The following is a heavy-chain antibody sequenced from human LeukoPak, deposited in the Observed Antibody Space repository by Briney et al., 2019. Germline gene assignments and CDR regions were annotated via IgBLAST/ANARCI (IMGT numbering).Heavy chain of an antibody. Sequence: ASVKVSCKASGYTFTSYDINWVRQATGQGLEWMGWMNPNSGNTGYAQKFQGRVTMTRDTSISTAYMELSRLRSDDTAVYYCARDGVATDAFDIWGQGTMVTVSS. CDR1: GYTFTSYD. CDR3: ARDGVATDAFDI. V-gene: IGHV1-8*01. CDR2: MNPNSGNT. D-gene: IGHD2-15*01. J-gene: IGHJ3*02.